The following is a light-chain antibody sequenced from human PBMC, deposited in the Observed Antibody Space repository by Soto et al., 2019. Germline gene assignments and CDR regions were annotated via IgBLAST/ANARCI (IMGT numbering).Light chain of an antibody. J-gene: IGLJ1*01. CDR1: SSDIGSYNH. Sequence: QSALTQPASVSGSPGQSITISCSGTSSDIGSYNHVAWYQQFPGKSPKLMIYAVSDRPLGVSDRFSGSKSGITASLTISGLQTEDEADYYCISYTDRQSYLFGTGTKLTVL. CDR2: AVS. CDR3: ISYTDRQSYL. V-gene: IGLV2-14*03.